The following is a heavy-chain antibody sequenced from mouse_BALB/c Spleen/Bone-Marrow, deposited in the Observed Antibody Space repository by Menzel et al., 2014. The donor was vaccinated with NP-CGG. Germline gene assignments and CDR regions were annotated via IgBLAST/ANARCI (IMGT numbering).Heavy chain of an antibody. V-gene: IGHV5-17*02. CDR3: ARSSYGYDRQAYFFDY. J-gene: IGHJ2*01. D-gene: IGHD2-2*01. CDR1: GFTFSSFG. CDR2: ISSGSSTI. Sequence: EVMLVESGGGLVQPGGSRKLSCAASGFTFSSFGMHWVRQAPEKGLEWVAYISSGSSTIYYADTVKGRFTISRDNPKNTLLLQTTSLRSEDTAMYYCARSSYGYDRQAYFFDYWGQGTTLTVSS.